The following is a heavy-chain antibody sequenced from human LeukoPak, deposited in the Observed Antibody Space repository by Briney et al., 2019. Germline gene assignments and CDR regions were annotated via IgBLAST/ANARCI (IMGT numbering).Heavy chain of an antibody. Sequence: GGSLRLSCAASGFTLDDYTMHWVRQAPGKGLEWVSLISWDGGSTYYADSVKGRFTISRYNSKNSLYLQMNSLRTEDTALYYCAKDRASGSYSGYFQHWGQGTLVTVSS. CDR1: GFTLDDYT. CDR2: ISWDGGST. CDR3: AKDRASGSYSGYFQH. J-gene: IGHJ1*01. V-gene: IGHV3-43*01. D-gene: IGHD1-26*01.